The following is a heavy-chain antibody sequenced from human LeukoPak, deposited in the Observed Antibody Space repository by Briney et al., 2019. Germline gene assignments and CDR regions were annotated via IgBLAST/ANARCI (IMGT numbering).Heavy chain of an antibody. CDR1: GFTFSSYA. V-gene: IGHV3-23*01. D-gene: IGHD2-21*02. CDR3: AKEGVVVTAIRRQVPYYFDY. Sequence: AGGSLRLSCAASGFTFSSYAMSWVRQAPGKGLEWVSAISGSGGSTYYADSVKGRFTISRDNSKNTLYLQMNSLRAEDTAVYYCAKEGVVVTAIRRQVPYYFDYWGQGTLVTVSS. J-gene: IGHJ4*02. CDR2: ISGSGGST.